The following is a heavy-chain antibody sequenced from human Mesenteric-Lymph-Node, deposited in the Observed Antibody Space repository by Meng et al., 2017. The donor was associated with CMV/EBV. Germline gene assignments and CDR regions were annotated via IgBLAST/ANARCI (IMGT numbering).Heavy chain of an antibody. Sequence: GGSLRLSCAASGFTFSSYEMNWVRQAPGKGLEWVSSITASSSFTNYIDSVKGRFTISRDNAKNSLYLQMNSLRGEDTAVYYCATDSSGYSSSGVFDIWGRGTMVTVSS. V-gene: IGHV3-21*01. D-gene: IGHD3-22*01. J-gene: IGHJ3*02. CDR3: ATDSSGYSSSGVFDI. CDR2: ITASSSFT. CDR1: GFTFSSYE.